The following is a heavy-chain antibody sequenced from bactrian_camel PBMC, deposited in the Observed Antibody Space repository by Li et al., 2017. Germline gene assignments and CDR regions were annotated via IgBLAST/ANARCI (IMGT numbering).Heavy chain of an antibody. D-gene: IGHD4*01. J-gene: IGHJ4*01. CDR1: GYTSSSNC. V-gene: IGHV3S1*01. Sequence: HVQLVESGGGSVQAGESLRLSCTASGYTSSSNCIGWFRQAPGKERELVSTIETDYITSYTDAVKGRFTISRDNAKRTLYLQMNFLKTEDTAVYYCRACQRYWGQGTQVTVS. CDR3: RACQRY. CDR2: IETDYIT.